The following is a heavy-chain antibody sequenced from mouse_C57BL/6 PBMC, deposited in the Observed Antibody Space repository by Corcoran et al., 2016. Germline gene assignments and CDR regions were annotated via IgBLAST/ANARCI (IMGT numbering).Heavy chain of an antibody. CDR3: ARRDYDIYYAMDY. V-gene: IGHV1-19*01. CDR1: GYTFTDYY. D-gene: IGHD2-4*01. CDR2: INPYNGGT. J-gene: IGHJ4*01. Sequence: EVQLQQSGPVLVKPGASVKMSCKASGYTFTDYYMNWVKQSHGKSLEWIGVINPYNGGTSYNQKFKGKATLTVDKSSSTAYMELNSLTSEDSAVYYCARRDYDIYYAMDYWGQGTSVTVSS.